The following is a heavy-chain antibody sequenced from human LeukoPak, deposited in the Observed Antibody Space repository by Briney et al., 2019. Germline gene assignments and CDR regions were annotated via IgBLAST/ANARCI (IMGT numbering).Heavy chain of an antibody. J-gene: IGHJ6*03. CDR1: GGSISSGSYY. CDR3: ARDRRGGLYYGSGSYYNYYYYYMDV. V-gene: IGHV4-61*02. D-gene: IGHD3-10*01. Sequence: TLSLTCTASGGSISSGSYYWSWIRQPAGKGLEWIGRIYTSGSTNYNPSLKSRVTISVDTSKNQFSLKLSSVTAADTAVYYCARDRRGGLYYGSGSYYNYYYYYMDVWGKGTTVTISS. CDR2: IYTSGST.